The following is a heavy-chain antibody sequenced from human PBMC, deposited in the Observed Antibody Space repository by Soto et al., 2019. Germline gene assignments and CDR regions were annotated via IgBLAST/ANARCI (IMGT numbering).Heavy chain of an antibody. Sequence: EVQLVESGGGLVKPGGSLRLYCAASGFTFSNAWMNWVRQAPGKGLEWVGRIKSKTDGGTTDYAAPVKGRFTISRDDSQSTLYLQMNSLKTEDTAVYYCTTDGDIVAMITAFDIWGQGTMVTVSS. CDR2: IKSKTDGGTT. V-gene: IGHV3-15*07. CDR3: TTDGDIVAMITAFDI. D-gene: IGHD5-12*01. J-gene: IGHJ3*02. CDR1: GFTFSNAW.